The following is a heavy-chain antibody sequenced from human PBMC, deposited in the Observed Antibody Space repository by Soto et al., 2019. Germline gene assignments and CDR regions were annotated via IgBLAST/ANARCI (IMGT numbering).Heavy chain of an antibody. CDR2: ISSSSTI. CDR1: GFTFSSYS. CDR3: ARERDGYKYYDY. D-gene: IGHD5-12*01. V-gene: IGHV3-48*02. Sequence: ESGGGLVQPGGSLRLSCAASGFTFSSYSMNWVRQAPGKGLEWVSYISSSSTIYYADSVKGRFTISRDNAKNSLYLQMNSLRDEDTAVYYCARERDGYKYYDYWGQGTLVTVSS. J-gene: IGHJ4*02.